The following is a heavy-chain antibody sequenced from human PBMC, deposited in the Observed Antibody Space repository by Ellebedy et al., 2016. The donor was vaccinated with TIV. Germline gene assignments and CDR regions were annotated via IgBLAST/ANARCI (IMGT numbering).Heavy chain of an antibody. CDR3: ARDYWGY. Sequence: GESLKISCAASGFSFSTYWMFWVRQAPGKGLVWVSRINTDGTITDYADSVKGRFTISRDNAKNTLYLKMNSLRVDDTAVYYCARDYWGYWGQGTLVTVSS. CDR1: GFSFSTYW. V-gene: IGHV3-74*01. J-gene: IGHJ4*02. D-gene: IGHD3-16*01. CDR2: INTDGTIT.